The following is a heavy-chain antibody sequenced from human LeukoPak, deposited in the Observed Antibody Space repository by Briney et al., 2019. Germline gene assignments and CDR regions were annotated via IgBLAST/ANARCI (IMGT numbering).Heavy chain of an antibody. D-gene: IGHD3-16*01. CDR2: ISYDGGDK. CDR3: VKEGVEYSYSYGDY. J-gene: IGHJ4*02. V-gene: IGHV3-30*18. Sequence: GGSLRLSCAASGFSFNNYAMYWVRQAPDKGLEWVALISYDGGDKYYAESMKGRITISRDNAENTLYLQMNNLRPDDTAFYFCVKEGVEYSYSYGDYWGQGTLVTVSS. CDR1: GFSFNNYA.